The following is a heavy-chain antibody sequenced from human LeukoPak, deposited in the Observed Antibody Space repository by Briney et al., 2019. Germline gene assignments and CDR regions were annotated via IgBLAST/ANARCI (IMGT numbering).Heavy chain of an antibody. CDR1: GFTFSNAW. J-gene: IGHJ4*02. CDR3: TTDHTYYYDSSGYYSCDY. CDR2: TKSKTDGGTT. V-gene: IGHV3-15*01. D-gene: IGHD3-22*01. Sequence: PGGSLRLSCAASGFTFSNAWMSWVRQAPGKGLEWVGRTKSKTDGGTTDYAAPVKGRFTISRDDSKNTLYLQMNSLKTEDTAVYYCTTDHTYYYDSSGYYSCDYWGQGTLVTVSS.